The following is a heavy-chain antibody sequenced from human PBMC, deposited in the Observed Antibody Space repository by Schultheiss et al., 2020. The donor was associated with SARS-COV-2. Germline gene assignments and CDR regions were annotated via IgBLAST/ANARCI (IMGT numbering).Heavy chain of an antibody. CDR2: IWYDGSNK. CDR3: ARGGRYFDWLLLAS. V-gene: IGHV3-33*01. D-gene: IGHD3-9*01. Sequence: GGSLRLSCAASGFTFSSYGMHWVRQAPGKGLEWVAVIWYDGSNKYYADSVKGRFTISRDNSKNTLYLQMNSLRAEDTALYYCARGGRYFDWLLLASWGQGTQVTVSS. CDR1: GFTFSSYG. J-gene: IGHJ4*02.